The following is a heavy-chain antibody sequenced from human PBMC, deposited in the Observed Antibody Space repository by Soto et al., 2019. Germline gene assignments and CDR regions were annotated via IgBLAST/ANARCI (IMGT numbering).Heavy chain of an antibody. Sequence: QLQLQESGPGLVKPSETLSLTCTVSGGSISSSSYYWGWIRQPPGKGLEWIGSIYYSGSTYYNPSLKSRVTISVDTSKNQFSLKLSSVTAADTAVYYCASSYYYFWSGYSYAFDIWGQGTMVTVSS. V-gene: IGHV4-39*01. CDR1: GGSISSSSYY. D-gene: IGHD3-3*01. J-gene: IGHJ3*02. CDR3: ASSYYYFWSGYSYAFDI. CDR2: IYYSGST.